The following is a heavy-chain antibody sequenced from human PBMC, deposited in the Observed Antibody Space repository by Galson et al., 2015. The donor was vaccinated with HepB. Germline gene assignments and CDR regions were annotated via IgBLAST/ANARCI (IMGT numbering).Heavy chain of an antibody. CDR2: ISTNGVTI. D-gene: IGHD4/OR15-4a*01. V-gene: IGHV3-48*04. Sequence: SLRLSCAASESTFSSYTMNWVRQTPGKGLQWVSYISTNGVTIHSADSVKGRFTIARDNAKNTMWLQMNSLRAEDTAVYYCATTKFGSGAYWTFDIWGQGTLVTVSS. CDR3: ATTKFGSGAYWTFDI. J-gene: IGHJ3*02. CDR1: ESTFSSYT.